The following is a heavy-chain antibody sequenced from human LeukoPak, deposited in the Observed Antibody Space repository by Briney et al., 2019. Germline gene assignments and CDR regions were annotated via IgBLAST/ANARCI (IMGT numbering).Heavy chain of an antibody. V-gene: IGHV3-48*01. D-gene: IGHD3-9*01. Sequence: GGSLRLSCAASGFTFSSYSMNWVRQAPGKGLEWVSYISSSSSTIYYADSVKGRFTISRDNAKNSLYLQMNSLRAEDTAVYYCARVGSGYDILTGYDYWGQGTLVTVSS. CDR3: ARVGSGYDILTGYDY. CDR1: GFTFSSYS. J-gene: IGHJ4*02. CDR2: ISSSSSTI.